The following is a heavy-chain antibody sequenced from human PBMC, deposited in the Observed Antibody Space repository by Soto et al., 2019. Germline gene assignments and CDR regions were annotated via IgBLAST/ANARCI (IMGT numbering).Heavy chain of an antibody. CDR2: ISSSSSYI. V-gene: IGHV3-21*04. D-gene: IGHD3-22*01. CDR3: ARDRVESGYPEYFQH. CDR1: GFTFSTYS. J-gene: IGHJ1*01. Sequence: GGSLRLSCAASGFTFSTYSMNWVRQAPGKGLEWVSSISSSSSYIYYADSVKGRFTISRDNAKNSLYLQMNSLRAEDTAVYYCARDRVESGYPEYFQHWGQGTLVTVSS.